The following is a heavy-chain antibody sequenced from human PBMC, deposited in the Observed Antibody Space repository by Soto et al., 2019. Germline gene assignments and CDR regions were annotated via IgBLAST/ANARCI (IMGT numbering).Heavy chain of an antibody. D-gene: IGHD2-15*01. CDR3: ARRYGGNFDY. CDR2: IYDSGSN. CDR1: GGSISSGSW. Sequence: SETLSLTCAVSGGSISSGSWWIWVRQSPGKGLEWIGEIYDSGSNNYNPSLKNRVTMSVDKSKNQFSLKLSPVTAADTAVYYCARRYGGNFDYWGQGTLVTVS. V-gene: IGHV4-4*02. J-gene: IGHJ4*02.